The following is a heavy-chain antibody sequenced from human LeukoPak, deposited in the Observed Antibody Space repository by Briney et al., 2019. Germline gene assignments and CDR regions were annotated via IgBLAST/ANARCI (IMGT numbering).Heavy chain of an antibody. Sequence: GGSLRLSCAASEFTFSDYYMTWIRQAPGKGVEWVSYISSSGSSISYADSVKGRFTISRDNAKNSLSLQMNSLRAEDTAVYYCARGYTDLGGDYAMDGWGQRTTVTASS. CDR3: ARGYTDLGGDYAMDG. CDR1: EFTFSDYY. J-gene: IGHJ6*02. CDR2: ISSSGSSI. V-gene: IGHV3-11*01. D-gene: IGHD5-18*01.